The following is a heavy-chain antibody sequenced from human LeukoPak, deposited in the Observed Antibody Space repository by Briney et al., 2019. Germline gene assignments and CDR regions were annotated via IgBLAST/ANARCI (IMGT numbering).Heavy chain of an antibody. Sequence: WASVKVSCKASGYTFTGYYMHWVRQAPGQGLEWMGWINPNSGGTNYAQKFQGRVTMTRDTSVSTAYMELSRLRSDDTAVYYCARGPLITMIVVGARNWFDPWGQGTLVTVSS. CDR3: ARGPLITMIVVGARNWFDP. CDR2: INPNSGGT. CDR1: GYTFTGYY. V-gene: IGHV1-2*02. J-gene: IGHJ5*02. D-gene: IGHD3-22*01.